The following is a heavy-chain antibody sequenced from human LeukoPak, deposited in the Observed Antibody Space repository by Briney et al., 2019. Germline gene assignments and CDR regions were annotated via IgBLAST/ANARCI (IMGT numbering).Heavy chain of an antibody. Sequence: ASVKVSCKASGYTFTSYDINWVRQATGQGLEWMGWMNPNSGNTGYAQKFQGRVTMTRNTSISTAYMELSSLRPEDTAVYYCASVDSSGYYYYYWGQGTLVTVSS. V-gene: IGHV1-8*01. D-gene: IGHD3-22*01. CDR3: ASVDSSGYYYYY. J-gene: IGHJ4*02. CDR2: MNPNSGNT. CDR1: GYTFTSYD.